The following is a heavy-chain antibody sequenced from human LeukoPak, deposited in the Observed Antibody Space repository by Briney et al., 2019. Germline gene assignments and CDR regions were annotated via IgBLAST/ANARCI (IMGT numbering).Heavy chain of an antibody. Sequence: GGSLRLSCAASGFTFSSYWMSWVRQAPGRGLEWVANIKQDGSEKYYVDSVKVRFTISRDNAKNSLYLQMNSLRAEDTAVYYCARNRLPYYYGSGSPYEAFDPWGQGTLVTVSS. V-gene: IGHV3-7*03. J-gene: IGHJ5*02. CDR3: ARNRLPYYYGSGSPYEAFDP. CDR1: GFTFSSYW. CDR2: IKQDGSEK. D-gene: IGHD3-10*01.